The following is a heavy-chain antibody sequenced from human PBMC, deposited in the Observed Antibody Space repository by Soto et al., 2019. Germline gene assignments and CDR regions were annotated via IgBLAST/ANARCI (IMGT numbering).Heavy chain of an antibody. D-gene: IGHD3-22*01. CDR3: ARGDYYDASGPFSDAFDI. J-gene: IGHJ3*02. CDR2: VKPDGSEK. CDR1: GFTFSSYW. Sequence: GGSLRLSCAAPGFTFSSYWMSWVRQAPGKGLKWVANVKPDGSEKWYVDSVKGRFTISRDNAKNSLYLQMNSLRAEDTVVYYCARGDYYDASGPFSDAFDIWGQGTMVTVSS. V-gene: IGHV3-7*02.